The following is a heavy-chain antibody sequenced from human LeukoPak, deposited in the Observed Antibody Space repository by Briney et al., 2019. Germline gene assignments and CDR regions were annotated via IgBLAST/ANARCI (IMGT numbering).Heavy chain of an antibody. V-gene: IGHV3-53*01. Sequence: GGSLRLSCAASGFTVSSNYMSSVRQAPGKGLEWVSVIYSGGSTYYADSVKGRFTIPRDNSKNTLYLQMNSLRAEDTAVYYCASTTNYGDYRYWGQGTLVTVSS. CDR3: ASTTNYGDYRY. CDR1: GFTVSSNY. D-gene: IGHD4-17*01. CDR2: IYSGGST. J-gene: IGHJ4*02.